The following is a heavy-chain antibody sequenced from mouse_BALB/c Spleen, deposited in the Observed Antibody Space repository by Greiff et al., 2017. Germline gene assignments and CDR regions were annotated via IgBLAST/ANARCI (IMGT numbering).Heavy chain of an antibody. J-gene: IGHJ3*01. CDR3: ANGNYVGFAY. Sequence: VQLKQSGAELVRSGASVKLSCTASGFNIKDYYMHWVKQRPEQGLEWIGWIDPENGDTEYAPKFQGKATMTADTSSNTAYLQLSSLTSEDTAVYYCANGNYVGFAYWGQGTLVTVSA. V-gene: IGHV14-4*02. D-gene: IGHD2-1*01. CDR2: IDPENGDT. CDR1: GFNIKDYY.